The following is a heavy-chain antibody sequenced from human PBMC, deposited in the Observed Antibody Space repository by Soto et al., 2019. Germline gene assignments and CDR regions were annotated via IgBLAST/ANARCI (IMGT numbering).Heavy chain of an antibody. D-gene: IGHD2-15*01. CDR2: ITHSGST. CDR3: ARVSCSGISCYLTTRYNYYVLEI. Sequence: SETLSLTCAVYNGSFSGYYWTCVRQSPEMGLEWIGEITHSGSTNYSPSLRSRVTISVDTSKNHFFLNLRSVTAADSGVYYFARVSCSGISCYLTTRYNYYVLEIWGQGTTVTVSS. V-gene: IGHV4-34*01. CDR1: NGSFSGYY. J-gene: IGHJ6*02.